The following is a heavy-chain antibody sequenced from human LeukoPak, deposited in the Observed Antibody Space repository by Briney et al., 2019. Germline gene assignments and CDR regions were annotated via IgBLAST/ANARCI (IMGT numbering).Heavy chain of an antibody. CDR1: GGSISSGDYY. V-gene: IGHV4-30-4*01. D-gene: IGHD3-10*01. CDR3: ARSSGYGSGSYYNENWFDP. CDR2: IYYSGST. Sequence: SETLSLTCTVSGGSISSGDYYWSWIRQPPGKGLEWIGYIYYSGSTYYNPSLKSRVTISVDTSKNRFSLKLSSVTAADTAVYYCARSSGYGSGSYYNENWFDPWGQGTLVTVSS. J-gene: IGHJ5*02.